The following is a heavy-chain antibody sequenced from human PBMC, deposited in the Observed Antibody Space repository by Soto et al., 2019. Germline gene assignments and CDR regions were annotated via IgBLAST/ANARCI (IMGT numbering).Heavy chain of an antibody. CDR3: ARVCHLDCDFWSGYYMAGWFDP. V-gene: IGHV4-34*01. Sequence: SETLSLTCAVYGGSFSGYYWSWIRQPPGKGLEWIGEINHSGSTNYNPSLKSRVTISVDTSKNQFSLKLSSVTAADTAVYYCARVCHLDCDFWSGYYMAGWFDPWGQGTLVTVSS. CDR2: INHSGST. D-gene: IGHD3-3*01. CDR1: GGSFSGYY. J-gene: IGHJ5*02.